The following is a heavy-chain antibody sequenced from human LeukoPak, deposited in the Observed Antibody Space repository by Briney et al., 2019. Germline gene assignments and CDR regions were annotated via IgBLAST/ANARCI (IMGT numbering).Heavy chain of an antibody. CDR1: GFTFSNYG. J-gene: IGHJ4*02. V-gene: IGHV3-30*02. D-gene: IGHD4-11*01. CDR3: AREVMTTVTGGNYFDY. CDR2: VRSDGGIK. Sequence: GGSLRLSCAASGFTFSNYGMHWVRQAPGKGLEWVAFVRSDGGIKYYADSVKGRFTISRDNSRTTVYLQMNSLRAEDTAVYHCAREVMTTVTGGNYFDYWGQGTLVTVSS.